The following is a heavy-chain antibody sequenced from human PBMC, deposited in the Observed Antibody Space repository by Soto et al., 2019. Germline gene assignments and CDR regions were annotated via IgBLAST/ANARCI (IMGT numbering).Heavy chain of an antibody. CDR2: IHPGDSDT. CDR3: AIPLKYGSGSYYNPFDY. J-gene: IGHJ4*02. Sequence: GESLKISCKGSGYSFTSYWIGWVRQMPGKGLEWMGIIHPGDSDTRYSPSFQGQVTISADKSISTAYLQWSSLKASDTAMYYCAIPLKYGSGSYYNPFDYWGQGTLVTVSS. V-gene: IGHV5-51*01. D-gene: IGHD3-10*01. CDR1: GYSFTSYW.